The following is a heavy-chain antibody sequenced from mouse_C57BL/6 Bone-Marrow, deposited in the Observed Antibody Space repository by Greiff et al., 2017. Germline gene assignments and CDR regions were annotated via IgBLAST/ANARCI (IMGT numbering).Heavy chain of an antibody. CDR1: GYSFNDYN. CDR2: ISPNYGTT. J-gene: IGHJ3*01. Sequence: QLLESGPELVKPGASVKISCKASGYSFNDYNMNWVKPSNGKSLEWIGVISPNYGTTSYNQKFKGKATLTVDQSSSTSYMQLNSLTSEDSAVEYCARDGDYAWFAYWGQGTLVTVSA. D-gene: IGHD2-13*01. CDR3: ARDGDYAWFAY. V-gene: IGHV1-39*01.